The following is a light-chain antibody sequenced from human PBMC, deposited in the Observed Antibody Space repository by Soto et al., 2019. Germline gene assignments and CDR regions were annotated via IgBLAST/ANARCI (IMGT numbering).Light chain of an antibody. CDR1: QSVGNNY. V-gene: IGKV3-20*01. Sequence: EIVLTQSPGTMSLSPGERATLSCRASQSVGNNYLAWYQQKPGQAPRLLIYGASSRATGIPDSFSGSGSGTDFTLTISRLETEDFAVYYCQQYGSSPRTFGQGTKLEIK. CDR2: GAS. CDR3: QQYGSSPRT. J-gene: IGKJ2*01.